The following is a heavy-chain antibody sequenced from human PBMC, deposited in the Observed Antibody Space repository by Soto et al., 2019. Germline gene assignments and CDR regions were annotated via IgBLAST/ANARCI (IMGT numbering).Heavy chain of an antibody. Sequence: GGSLRLSCAASGFTVSSNYMSWVRQAPEKGLEWVSVIYSGGSTYYADSVKGRFTISRDNSKNTLYLQMNSLRAEDTAVYYCARELGYCSSTSCSVFDEWGQGTLVTGSS. CDR2: IYSGGST. V-gene: IGHV3-66*01. J-gene: IGHJ4*02. D-gene: IGHD2-2*01. CDR1: GFTVSSNY. CDR3: ARELGYCSSTSCSVFDE.